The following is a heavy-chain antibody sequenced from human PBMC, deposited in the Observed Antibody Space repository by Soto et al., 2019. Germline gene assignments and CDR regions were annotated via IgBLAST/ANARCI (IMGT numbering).Heavy chain of an antibody. Sequence: WETLSLTCTVSGGSMSSYYWTWIRQPAGKGLEWIGRVYSSGGTHYNPSLKSRVTISLDTSKNQFSLRLLSVTDADTAVYYCARGQRFSDWFDPWGQGTLVTVSS. CDR1: GGSMSSYY. J-gene: IGHJ5*02. CDR3: ARGQRFSDWFDP. CDR2: VYSSGGT. D-gene: IGHD3-3*01. V-gene: IGHV4-4*07.